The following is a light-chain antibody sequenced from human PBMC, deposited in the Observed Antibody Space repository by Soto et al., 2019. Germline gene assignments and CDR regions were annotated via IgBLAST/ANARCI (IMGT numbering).Light chain of an antibody. CDR2: DVT. CDR3: SSYTSSNTYV. V-gene: IGLV2-14*03. Sequence: QLVLTQPASVSGSPGQSITISCTGTSSDVGNYDCVSWYQQHPGKAPKLIIHDVTNRPSGVSNRFSGSKSGNTASLTISGLQAEDEADYYCSSYTSSNTYVFGSGTKLTVL. J-gene: IGLJ1*01. CDR1: SSDVGNYDC.